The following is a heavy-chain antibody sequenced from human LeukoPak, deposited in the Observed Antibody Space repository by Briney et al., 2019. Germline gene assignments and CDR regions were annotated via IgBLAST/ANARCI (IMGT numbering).Heavy chain of an antibody. Sequence: GRSLRLSCAASGFTFSDYYMSWIRQAPGKGLEWVSYISSSGSTIYYADSVKGRFTISRDNAKNSLYLQMNSLRAEDTAVYYCARDGVNYYDSSGYDYWGQGTLVTVSS. V-gene: IGHV3-11*01. CDR3: ARDGVNYYDSSGYDY. D-gene: IGHD3-22*01. J-gene: IGHJ4*02. CDR1: GFTFSDYY. CDR2: ISSSGSTI.